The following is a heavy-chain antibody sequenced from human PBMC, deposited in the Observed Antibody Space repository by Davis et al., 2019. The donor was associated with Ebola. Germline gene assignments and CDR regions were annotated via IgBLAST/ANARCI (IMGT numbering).Heavy chain of an antibody. J-gene: IGHJ5*02. V-gene: IGHV4-61*08. D-gene: IGHD3-10*01. Sequence: MPSETLSLTCTVSGGSISSGGDYWSWIRQHPGKGLEWIAYISYSGSTNYNPSLQSRVTISVDTSKNQFSLKLSSVTAADTAVYYCARSFGSGIKGREINWFDPWGQGTLVTVSS. CDR3: ARSFGSGIKGREINWFDP. CDR2: ISYSGST. CDR1: GGSISSGGDY.